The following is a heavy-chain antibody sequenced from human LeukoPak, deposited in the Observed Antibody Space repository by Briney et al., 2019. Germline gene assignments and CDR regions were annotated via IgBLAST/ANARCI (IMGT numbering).Heavy chain of an antibody. D-gene: IGHD6-13*01. J-gene: IGHJ4*02. CDR2: INPSGGST. CDR1: GYTFTSYG. CDR3: ASTRIAAAGSDY. V-gene: IGHV1-46*01. Sequence: ASVKVSCKASGYTFTSYGISWVRQAPGQGLEWMGIINPSGGSTSYAQKFQGRVTMTRDMSTSTVYMELSSLRSEDTAVYYCASTRIAAAGSDYWGQGTLVTVSS.